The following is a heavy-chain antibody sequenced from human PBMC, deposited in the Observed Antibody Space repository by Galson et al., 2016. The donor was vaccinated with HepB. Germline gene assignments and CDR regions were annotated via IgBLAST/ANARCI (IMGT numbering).Heavy chain of an antibody. D-gene: IGHD2/OR15-2a*01. CDR3: ARDQRIGDGYDI. CDR1: GGSISSSTS. J-gene: IGHJ3*02. CDR2: IYHSGST. Sequence: SETLSLTCAVSGGSISSSTSWSWVRQPPGKGLEWIGEIYHSGSTNYNPSLKSRVTMSVDKSKNQFSLKLTSVTAADTAVYYCARDQRIGDGYDIWGQGTMVTVSS. V-gene: IGHV4-4*02.